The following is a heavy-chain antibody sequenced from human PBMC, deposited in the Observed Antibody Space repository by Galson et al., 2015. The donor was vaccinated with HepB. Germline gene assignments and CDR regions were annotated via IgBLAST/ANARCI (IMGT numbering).Heavy chain of an antibody. D-gene: IGHD6-13*01. CDR3: ARGYFSSSWYVYGH. Sequence: SETLSLTCTVSGDSVSSGSYYWSWIRQPPGKGLEWIGYIYNSGSTNYNPSLKSRVTISIDTSKNQLSLKLSSATAADTAVYYCARGYFSSSWYVYGHWGQGTLVTVPS. V-gene: IGHV4-61*01. J-gene: IGHJ4*02. CDR1: GDSVSSGSYY. CDR2: IYNSGST.